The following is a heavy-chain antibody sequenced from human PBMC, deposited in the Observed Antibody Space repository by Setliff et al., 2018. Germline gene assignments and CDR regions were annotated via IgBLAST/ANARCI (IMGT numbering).Heavy chain of an antibody. CDR1: GYTFNNYG. V-gene: IGHV1-18*04. J-gene: IGHJ4*02. CDR2: MSV. CDR3: ARVEEWELLPLNY. D-gene: IGHD1-26*01. Sequence: ASVKVSCKASGYTFNNYGINWVRQAPGQGFEWMGWMSVYAQKFQGRVTMTTDTPTSTAYMELRSLRSDDTAVYYCARVEEWELLPLNYWGQGTLVTVS.